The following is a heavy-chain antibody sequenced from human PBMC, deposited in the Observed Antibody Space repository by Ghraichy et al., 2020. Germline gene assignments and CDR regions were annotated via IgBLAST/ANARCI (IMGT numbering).Heavy chain of an antibody. CDR2: INPNNGDT. V-gene: IGHV1-2*02. CDR1: GYTFTGYY. J-gene: IGHJ5*02. D-gene: IGHD6-6*01. Sequence: APVKVSCTASGYTFTGYYMHWVRQAPGQGLEWMGWINPNNGDTNYAQKFQGRITMTRDTSISTAYMELSRLRSDDTAVYYCTRYTSSSHWFDPWGQGALVTVSS. CDR3: TRYTSSSHWFDP.